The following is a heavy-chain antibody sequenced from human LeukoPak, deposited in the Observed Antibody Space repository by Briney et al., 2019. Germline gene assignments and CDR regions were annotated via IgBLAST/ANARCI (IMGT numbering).Heavy chain of an antibody. CDR1: GYTFTAYD. V-gene: IGHV1-2*02. CDR3: ARSYYDSSGYRRGYDY. CDR2: ISPNSGAT. Sequence: ASVKLTLTSSGYTFTAYDIHRVRQAPGQGLEWMGYISPNSGATKYAQKFQGRVTLSRDTSISTAHMEVIRLTSDDRAVYYCARSYYDSSGYRRGYDYWGQGTLVTVSS. D-gene: IGHD3-22*01. J-gene: IGHJ4*02.